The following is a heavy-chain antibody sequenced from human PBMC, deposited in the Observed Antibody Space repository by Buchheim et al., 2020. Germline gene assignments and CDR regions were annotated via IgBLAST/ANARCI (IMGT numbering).Heavy chain of an antibody. J-gene: IGHJ4*02. CDR1: GFTFSTYG. D-gene: IGHD3-22*01. V-gene: IGHV3-30*18. CDR2: ISYDGSNK. CDR3: AKATQPYDSSGYRWFSLEF. Sequence: QVQLVESGGGVIQPGTSLRLSCAASGFTFSTYGMHWVRQAPGKGLEWVAVISYDGSNKYYADSVKGRFTISRAHSKNTLYLEMSTLRAEDTAVYYCAKATQPYDSSGYRWFSLEFWGQGTL.